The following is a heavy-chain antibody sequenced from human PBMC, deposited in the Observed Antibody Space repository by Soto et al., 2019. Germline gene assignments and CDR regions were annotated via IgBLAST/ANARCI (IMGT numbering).Heavy chain of an antibody. V-gene: IGHV3-11*01. J-gene: IGHJ5*02. Sequence: GGSLRLSCAASGFTFSDYYMSWIRQAPGKGLEWVSYISSSGSTIYYADSVKGRFTISRDNAKNSLYLQMNSLRAEDTAVYYCARDSQWLALGGNWFDPWGQGTLVTVSS. CDR2: ISSSGSTI. CDR3: ARDSQWLALGGNWFDP. CDR1: GFTFSDYY. D-gene: IGHD6-19*01.